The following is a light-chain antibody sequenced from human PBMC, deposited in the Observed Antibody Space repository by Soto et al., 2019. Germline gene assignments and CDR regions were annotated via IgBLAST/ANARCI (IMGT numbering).Light chain of an antibody. V-gene: IGKV3-20*01. CDR3: QQYGTSPQT. CDR1: QSVTRNY. Sequence: DILLTQSPGTLSLSPGERATLSCRASQSVTRNYLAWYQQKPGQAPNLLIYAASSRATGIPDKFSGSGSGTDFTLTISRLEPEDFALYYCQQYGTSPQTFGQGTKVDIK. CDR2: AAS. J-gene: IGKJ1*01.